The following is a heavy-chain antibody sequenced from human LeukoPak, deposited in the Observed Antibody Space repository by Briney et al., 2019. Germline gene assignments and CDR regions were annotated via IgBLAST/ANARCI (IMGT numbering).Heavy chain of an antibody. J-gene: IGHJ4*02. Sequence: SGPTLVNPTQTLTLTCTFSGFSLSTSGVGVGWIRQPPGKALEWLALIYWNDDNRYSPSLKSRLTITKDTSKKQVVLTMTNIDPVDTATYYCAHYGDYRFMYYFDFWGQGVLVSVSS. CDR1: GFSLSTSGVG. V-gene: IGHV2-5*01. D-gene: IGHD4-17*01. CDR2: IYWNDDN. CDR3: AHYGDYRFMYYFDF.